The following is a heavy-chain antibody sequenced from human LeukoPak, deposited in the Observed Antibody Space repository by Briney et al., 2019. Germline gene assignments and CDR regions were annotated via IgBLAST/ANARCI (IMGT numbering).Heavy chain of an antibody. D-gene: IGHD3-22*01. V-gene: IGHV3-9*01. J-gene: IGHJ5*02. CDR1: GFTFDDYA. Sequence: PGGSLRLSCAASGFTFDDYAMHWVRQAPGKGLEWVSGISWNSGSIGYADSVKGRFTISRDNAKNSLYLQMNSLRAEDTALYYCAKDRDAWLLENWFDPWGQGTLVTVSS. CDR3: AKDRDAWLLENWFDP. CDR2: ISWNSGSI.